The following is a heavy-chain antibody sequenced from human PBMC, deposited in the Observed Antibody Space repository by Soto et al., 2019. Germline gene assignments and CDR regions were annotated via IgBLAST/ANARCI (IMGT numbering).Heavy chain of an antibody. CDR1: GFTFSGYG. V-gene: IGHV3-30*18. CDR3: AKWSGGFDY. Sequence: QVQLVDSGGGVVQPGRSLTLSCVASGFTFSGYGMHWVRQAPGKGLEWVAVISYDGSYKYYADSVKGRFTISRDNSKNTLYLQMNSLRAEDTAVYYCAKWSGGFDYWGQGTLVTVSS. CDR2: ISYDGSYK. J-gene: IGHJ4*02.